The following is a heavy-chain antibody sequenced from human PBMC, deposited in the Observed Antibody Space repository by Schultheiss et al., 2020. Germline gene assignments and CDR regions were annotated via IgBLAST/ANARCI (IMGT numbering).Heavy chain of an antibody. Sequence: SETLSLTCTVSGGSISSYYWSWIRQPPGKGLEWIGYIYHSGSTYYNPSLKSRVTISVDTSKNQFSLKLSSVTAADTAVYYCARSEAGLDYWGQGTLVTVSS. V-gene: IGHV4-59*01. CDR1: GGSISSYY. CDR2: IYHSGST. CDR3: ARSEAGLDY. J-gene: IGHJ4*02. D-gene: IGHD6-19*01.